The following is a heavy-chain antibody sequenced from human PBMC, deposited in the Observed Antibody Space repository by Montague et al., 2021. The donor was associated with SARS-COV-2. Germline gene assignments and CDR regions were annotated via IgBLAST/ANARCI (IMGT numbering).Heavy chain of an antibody. D-gene: IGHD3-22*01. CDR1: GFTFSNYG. Sequence: SLRLSCAASGFTFSNYGMHWVRQAPGKGLGWVAVIWYDGSNKYYADSVKGRFTISRDNAKNSLYLQMSSLRAEDTAVYCCARAGEDYYYDSSGFLYWGQGILVTVSS. V-gene: IGHV3-33*01. CDR3: ARAGEDYYYDSSGFLY. J-gene: IGHJ4*02. CDR2: IWYDGSNK.